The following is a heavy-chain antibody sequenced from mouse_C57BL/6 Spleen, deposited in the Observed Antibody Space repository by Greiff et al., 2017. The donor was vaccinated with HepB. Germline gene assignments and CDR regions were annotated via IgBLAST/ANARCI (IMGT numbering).Heavy chain of an antibody. D-gene: IGHD2-4*01. Sequence: QVQLQQSGAELMKPGASVKLSCKATGYTFTGYWIEWVKQRPGHGLEWIGEILPGSGSTNYNEKFKGKATFTADTSSNTAYMQLSSLTTADSAIYYGARGGLRRGGWYFDVWGTGTTVTVSS. V-gene: IGHV1-9*01. CDR3: ARGGLRRGGWYFDV. CDR1: GYTFTGYW. J-gene: IGHJ1*03. CDR2: ILPGSGST.